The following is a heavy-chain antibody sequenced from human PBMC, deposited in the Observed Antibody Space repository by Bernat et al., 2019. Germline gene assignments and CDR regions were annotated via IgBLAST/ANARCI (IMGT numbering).Heavy chain of an antibody. Sequence: QVQLQQWGAGLLKPSETLSLTCAVYGGSFSGYYWSWIRQPPGKGLEWIGDINHSGSTNYNPSLKSRVTISVDTSKNQFSLKLSSVTAADTAVYYCARLGGSDPHAVDYWGQGTLVTVSS. D-gene: IGHD1-26*01. CDR3: ARLGGSDPHAVDY. CDR1: GGSFSGYY. J-gene: IGHJ4*02. CDR2: INHSGST. V-gene: IGHV4-34*01.